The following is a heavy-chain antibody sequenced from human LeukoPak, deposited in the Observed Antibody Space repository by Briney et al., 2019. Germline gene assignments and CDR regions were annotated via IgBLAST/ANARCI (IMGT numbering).Heavy chain of an antibody. V-gene: IGHV4-30-4*08. D-gene: IGHD1-26*01. CDR2: IYYSGST. CDR1: GGSISSGGYY. CDR3: ARGRVGAFDP. J-gene: IGHJ5*02. Sequence: SETLSLTCTVSGGSISSGGYYWSWIRQPPGKGLEWIGHIYYSGSTYYNPSLKSRVTISVDTSKNQFSLKLSSVTAADTAVYYCARGRVGAFDPWGQGTLVTVSS.